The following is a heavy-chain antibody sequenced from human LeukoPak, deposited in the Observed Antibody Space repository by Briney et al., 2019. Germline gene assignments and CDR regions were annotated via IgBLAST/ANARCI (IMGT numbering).Heavy chain of an antibody. CDR1: GGSFSDSY. D-gene: IGHD3-10*02. J-gene: IGHJ6*03. CDR2: VNHSGST. V-gene: IGHV4-34*01. CDR3: VVVVRGVLPWDV. Sequence: SETLSLTCAVYGGSFSDSYWSWIRQPPGKGLEWIGEVNHSGSTTYNPSLKSRVTISVDASKNQFSLKLSSVTAVDTAVYYSVVVVRGVLPWDVGGKGTTVTVS.